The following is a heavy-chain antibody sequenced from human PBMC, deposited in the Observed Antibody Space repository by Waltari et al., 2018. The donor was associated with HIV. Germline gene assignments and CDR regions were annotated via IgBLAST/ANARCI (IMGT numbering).Heavy chain of an antibody. D-gene: IGHD3-3*01. J-gene: IGHJ6*02. CDR2: IKQEGSEK. CDR3: ARDLKDYDFWSPVDV. CDR1: GFTFSTYW. Sequence: EVQLVESGGGLVQPGGSLRLSCAASGFTFSTYWMTWVRQAPGKGLEWLANIKQEGSEKYYADSVKGRFTVSRDNNKKSLYLQMSSLRAEDMAVYYCARDLKDYDFWSPVDVWGQGTTVTVSS. V-gene: IGHV3-7*01.